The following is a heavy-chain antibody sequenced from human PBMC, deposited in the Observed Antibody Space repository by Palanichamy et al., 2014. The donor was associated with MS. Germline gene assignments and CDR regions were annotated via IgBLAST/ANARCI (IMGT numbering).Heavy chain of an antibody. CDR2: IYPGDSDT. J-gene: IGHJ4*02. Sequence: GKGLEWMGIIYPGDSDTRYSPSFQGQVTISADKSISTAYLQCSSLKASDTAMYYCARVGGGSSCFDYWGQGTLVTVSS. V-gene: IGHV5-51*01. CDR3: ARVGGGSSCFDY. D-gene: IGHD3-3*01.